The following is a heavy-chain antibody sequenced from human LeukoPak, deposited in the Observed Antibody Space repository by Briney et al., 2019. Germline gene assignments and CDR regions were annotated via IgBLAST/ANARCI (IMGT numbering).Heavy chain of an antibody. D-gene: IGHD3-9*01. CDR2: INPNSGGT. Sequence: GASVTVSFKACGYTFTDYYMHGVRQAPGQGREWMGWINPNSGGTNYAQKFQGRVTMTRDTSISTAYMELSRLRSDDTAVYYCARRGDILTGYDYWGQGTLVSVSS. CDR1: GYTFTDYY. J-gene: IGHJ4*02. CDR3: ARRGDILTGYDY. V-gene: IGHV1-2*02.